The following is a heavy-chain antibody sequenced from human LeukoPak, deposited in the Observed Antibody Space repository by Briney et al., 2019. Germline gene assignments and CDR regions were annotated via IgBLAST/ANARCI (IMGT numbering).Heavy chain of an antibody. Sequence: GGSLRLSCAASGFTFSSYWMSWVRQAPGKGLEWVANIKQDGSEKYYVDSVKGRFTISRDNAKNSLYLQMNSLRAEDTAVYYCARSARNYDILTGYSETYYFDYWGQGTLVTVSS. CDR1: GFTFSSYW. J-gene: IGHJ4*02. D-gene: IGHD3-9*01. V-gene: IGHV3-7*01. CDR3: ARSARNYDILTGYSETYYFDY. CDR2: IKQDGSEK.